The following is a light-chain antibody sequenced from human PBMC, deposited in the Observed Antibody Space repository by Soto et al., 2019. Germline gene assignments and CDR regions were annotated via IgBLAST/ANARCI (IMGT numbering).Light chain of an antibody. CDR3: SSYTISSTVV. CDR1: SSDVGGYNY. J-gene: IGLJ2*01. Sequence: QSALTQPASVSGSPGQSITISCTGTSSDVGGYNYVSWYQQHPGKAPKLMIYDVSNRPSGVSYRFSGSKSGNTASLTISGVQAEDEADYHCSSYTISSTVVFGGGTKLTVL. CDR2: DVS. V-gene: IGLV2-14*01.